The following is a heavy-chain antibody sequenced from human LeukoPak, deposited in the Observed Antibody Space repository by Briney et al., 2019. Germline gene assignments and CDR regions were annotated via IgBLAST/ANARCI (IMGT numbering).Heavy chain of an antibody. D-gene: IGHD3-10*01. CDR2: IYFSGST. CDR3: ARDLAGYGSGTGY. CDR1: GASVTSYY. V-gene: IGHV4-59*02. Sequence: MASETLSLTCTVSGASVTSYYWSWIRQPPGKGLEWIGYIYFSGSTNYNPSLKSRVTISVDTSKNQFSLKLSSVTAADTAVYYCARDLAGYGSGTGYWGQGTLVTVSS. J-gene: IGHJ4*02.